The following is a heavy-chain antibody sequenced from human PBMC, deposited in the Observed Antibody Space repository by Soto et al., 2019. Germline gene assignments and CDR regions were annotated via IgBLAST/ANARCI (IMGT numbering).Heavy chain of an antibody. Sequence: SGPTLVNPTQTLTLTCTFSGFSLSTSGVGVGWIRQPPGKALEWLALIYWDDDKRYSPSLKSRFTITKDTSKNQVVLTMTNMDPVDTATYYFAHKPYQLLYRNAFDIWGQGTMVTVSS. CDR3: AHKPYQLLYRNAFDI. CDR1: GFSLSTSGVG. V-gene: IGHV2-5*02. CDR2: IYWDDDK. J-gene: IGHJ3*02. D-gene: IGHD2-2*02.